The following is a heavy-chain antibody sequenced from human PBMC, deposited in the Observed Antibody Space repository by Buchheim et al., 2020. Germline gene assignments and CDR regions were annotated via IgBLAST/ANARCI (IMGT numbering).Heavy chain of an antibody. D-gene: IGHD6-19*01. CDR3: AKVVGVAGTGY. CDR1: GFTFSSYG. J-gene: IGHJ4*02. CDR2: ISYDGSNK. Sequence: QVQLVESGGGVVQPGRSLRLSCAASGFTFSSYGMHWVRQAPGKGLEWVAVISYDGSNKYYADSVKGRFTISRDNSKNTLYLQMNSLRAEDTAVYYCAKVVGVAGTGYWGQGTL. V-gene: IGHV3-30*18.